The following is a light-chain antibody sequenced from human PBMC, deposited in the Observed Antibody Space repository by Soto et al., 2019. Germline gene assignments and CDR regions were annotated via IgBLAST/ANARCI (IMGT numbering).Light chain of an antibody. CDR3: QEYNSAPFT. Sequence: DIQMTQSPSSLSASVGDRVAITCRASQGISNYLAWYQQKPGKVPKLLIYAASTLQSGVPSRFSGSGSGTDFTLTISSLQPEGVATYYCQEYNSAPFTFRPGTKVDIK. CDR1: QGISNY. J-gene: IGKJ3*01. CDR2: AAS. V-gene: IGKV1-27*01.